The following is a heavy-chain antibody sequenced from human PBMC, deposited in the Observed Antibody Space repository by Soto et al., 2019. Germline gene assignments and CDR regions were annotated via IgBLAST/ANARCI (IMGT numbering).Heavy chain of an antibody. CDR2: IGTDGNT. J-gene: IGHJ4*01. D-gene: IGHD2-2*01. V-gene: IGHV3-23*01. CDR1: GFTFNSYA. CDR3: VRKYPGTRPFDY. Sequence: GGSLRLSCAASGFTFNSYAMNWVRQAPGKGLAWVSAIGTDGNTYYANSVKGRFTISRDNSRTTLYLQMNSLRVEDTALYYCVRKYPGTRPFDYWGQGTLVTVPQ.